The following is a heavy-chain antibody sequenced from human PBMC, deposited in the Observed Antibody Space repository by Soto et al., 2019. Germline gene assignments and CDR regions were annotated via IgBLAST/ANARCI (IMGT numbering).Heavy chain of an antibody. J-gene: IGHJ3*02. CDR3: ARSCKWLVWTLRRVDAFDI. CDR1: GYTFTSYG. V-gene: IGHV1-18*01. CDR2: ISAYNGNT. D-gene: IGHD6-19*01. Sequence: ASVKVSCKASGYTFTSYGISWVRQAPGQGLEWMGWISAYNGNTNYAQKLQGRVTMTTDTSTSTAYMELRSLRSDDTAVYYCARSCKWLVWTLRRVDAFDIWGQGTMVTVS.